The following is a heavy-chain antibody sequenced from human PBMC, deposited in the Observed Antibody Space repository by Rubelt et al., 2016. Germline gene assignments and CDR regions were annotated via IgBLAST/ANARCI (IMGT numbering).Heavy chain of an antibody. V-gene: IGHV3-48*04. Sequence: ISSSSSTIYYADSVKGRFTISRDNAKNSLYLQMNSLRAEDTAVYYCARDLGYCSGGSCYSGGVVHYGMDVWGQGTTVTVSS. CDR3: ARDLGYCSGGSCYSGGVVHYGMDV. CDR2: ISSSSSTI. J-gene: IGHJ6*02. D-gene: IGHD2-15*01.